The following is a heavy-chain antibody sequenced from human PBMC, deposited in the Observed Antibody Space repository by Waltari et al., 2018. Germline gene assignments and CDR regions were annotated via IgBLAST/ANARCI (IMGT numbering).Heavy chain of an antibody. CDR3: AREWGVMVGTAGYYFDY. CDR1: GFTCSSYT. CDR2: ISSGSSYI. D-gene: IGHD3-9*01. V-gene: IGHV3-21*01. J-gene: IGHJ4*02. Sequence: EVQLVGSGGGLVKPGGSLRLYCAAAGFTCSSYTMNWVRQAPGKGLEWVSSISSGSSYIFYADSVKGRFTISRDNAKNSLYLQMNSLRVEDTAVYYCAREWGVMVGTAGYYFDYWGQGSLVTVSS.